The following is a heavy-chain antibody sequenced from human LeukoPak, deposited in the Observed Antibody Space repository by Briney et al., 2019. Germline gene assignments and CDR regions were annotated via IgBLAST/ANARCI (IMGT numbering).Heavy chain of an antibody. J-gene: IGHJ4*02. V-gene: IGHV4-4*07. D-gene: IGHD1-26*01. CDR1: GASLTDYF. CDR2: VSSSGTT. Sequence: SETLSLTCSVSGASLTDYFWHWLRHPAGKGLEWFGRVSSSGTTNYNPSLRSRVTMSVDTSTGQFSLRLSSVTAADTAVYYCARQEIPTSYYGLDYWGQGTLVTVSS. CDR3: ARQEIPTSYYGLDY.